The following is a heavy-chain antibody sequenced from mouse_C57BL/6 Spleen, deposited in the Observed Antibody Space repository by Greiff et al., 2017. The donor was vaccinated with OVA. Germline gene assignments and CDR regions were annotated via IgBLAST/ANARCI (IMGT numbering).Heavy chain of an antibody. J-gene: IGHJ4*01. CDR1: GYTFTSYW. CDR3: ARGLHATHYSAMDY. Sequence: VQLQQSGAELVKPGASVKMSCKASGYTFTSYWITWVKQRPGQGLEWIGDIYPGSGSTNYNEKFKSKVTLTVDKSSSPAFMQLSSLTSEDSAVYYCARGLHATHYSAMDYWGQGTSVTVSS. V-gene: IGHV1-55*01. D-gene: IGHD6-1*01. CDR2: IYPGSGST.